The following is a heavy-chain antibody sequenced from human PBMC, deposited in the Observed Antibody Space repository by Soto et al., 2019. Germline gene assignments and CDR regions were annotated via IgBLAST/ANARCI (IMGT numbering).Heavy chain of an antibody. D-gene: IGHD6-13*01. V-gene: IGHV4-59*08. J-gene: IGHJ6*03. CDR3: ARLGITAAGRQTFSYYYYMDV. Sequence: SETLSLTCTVSGGSISSYYWSWIRQPPGKGLEWIGYIYYSGSTNYNPSLKSRVTISVDTSKNQFSLKLSSVTAADTAVYYCARLGITAAGRQTFSYYYYMDVWGKGTTVTVSS. CDR2: IYYSGST. CDR1: GGSISSYY.